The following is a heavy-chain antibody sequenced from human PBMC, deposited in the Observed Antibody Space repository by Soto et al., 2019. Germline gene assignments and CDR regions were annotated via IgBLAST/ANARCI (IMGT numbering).Heavy chain of an antibody. CDR2: XYYRSKWYN. V-gene: IGHV6-1*01. CDR3: VRSRVFIAVAGMANYYYYYGMDV. Sequence: PSQTLSLTCAISGDSVSSDSAAWNWIXXXPXXXXXXXXXXYYRSKWYNDYAVSVNGRITXXXDXXKNXXXXXXXSVTPEDTAVYYCVRSRVFIAVAGMANYYYYYGMDVWGQGTTVTVSS. J-gene: IGHJ6*02. D-gene: IGHD6-19*01. CDR1: GDSVSSDSAA.